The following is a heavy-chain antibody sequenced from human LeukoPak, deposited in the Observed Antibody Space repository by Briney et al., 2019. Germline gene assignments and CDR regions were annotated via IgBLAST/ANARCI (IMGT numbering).Heavy chain of an antibody. D-gene: IGHD4-17*01. CDR3: ARMTTVTIFDY. V-gene: IGHV4-59*01. Sequence: SETLSLTCTVSGGSIRSYYWSWIRQLPGKGLEWIGYIYYSGTTNYNPSLKSRVRISVDTSKNQFSLKLSSVTAADTAVYYCARMTTVTIFDYWGQGTLVTVSS. CDR2: IYYSGTT. J-gene: IGHJ4*02. CDR1: GGSIRSYY.